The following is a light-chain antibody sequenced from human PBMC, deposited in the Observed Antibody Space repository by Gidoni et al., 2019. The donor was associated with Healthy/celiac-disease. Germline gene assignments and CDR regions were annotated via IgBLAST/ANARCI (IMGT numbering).Light chain of an antibody. V-gene: IGLV2-11*01. CDR1: SSDVGGYHY. J-gene: IGLJ2*01. Sequence: QSALTQPRSASGPPGQSVTIACTGTSSDVGGYHYVSWYQQHPGKAPKLMIYDVSKRPSGVPARFSGSKSGTTASLTISGLQAEDDADYCCCSYAGSYTYVVFGGGTKLTVL. CDR3: CSYAGSYTYVV. CDR2: DVS.